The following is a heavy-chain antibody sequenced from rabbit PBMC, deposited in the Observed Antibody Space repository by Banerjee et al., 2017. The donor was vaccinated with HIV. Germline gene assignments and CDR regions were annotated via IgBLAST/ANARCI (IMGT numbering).Heavy chain of an antibody. CDR2: VYTGSSGST. D-gene: IGHD4-1*01. V-gene: IGHV1S45*01. CDR1: AFSFSSSYW. J-gene: IGHJ4*01. CDR3: ARDLAGVIGWNFNL. Sequence: QEQLEESGGDLVKPEGSLTLTCTASAFSFSSSYWICWVRQAPGKGLEWIACVYTGSSGSTDYASWAKGRFTISKTSSTTVTLQMTSLTAADTASYFCARDLAGVIGWNFNLWGPGTLVTVS.